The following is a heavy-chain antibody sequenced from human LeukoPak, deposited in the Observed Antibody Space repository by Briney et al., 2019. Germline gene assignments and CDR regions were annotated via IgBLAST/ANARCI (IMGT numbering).Heavy chain of an antibody. D-gene: IGHD6-13*01. CDR1: DGCIRRSSYS. CDR2: IYYSGST. CDR3: AREGDGSSWRNFDY. V-gene: IGHV4-39*07. Sequence: PSETLALTCNVSDGCIRRSSYSWGWIRQPPGKGLEWIGSIYYSGSTYYNPSLKSRITISVDTSKKQFSLNLSSVTAADTAVYYCAREGDGSSWRNFDYWGQGTLVTVSS. J-gene: IGHJ4*02.